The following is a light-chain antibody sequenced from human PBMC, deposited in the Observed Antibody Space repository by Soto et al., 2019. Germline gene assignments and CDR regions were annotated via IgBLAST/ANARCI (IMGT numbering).Light chain of an antibody. J-gene: IGKJ2*01. Sequence: EIVLTQSPGTLSLSPGERATLSCRASQSVSSTLAWYQHKPGQSPRLLIYGASIRATGIPDRFSGSGSGTDFTLTIRRLEFEDFALYYCQQFGRSYTFGQGTKLEMK. CDR1: QSVSST. V-gene: IGKV3-20*01. CDR3: QQFGRSYT. CDR2: GAS.